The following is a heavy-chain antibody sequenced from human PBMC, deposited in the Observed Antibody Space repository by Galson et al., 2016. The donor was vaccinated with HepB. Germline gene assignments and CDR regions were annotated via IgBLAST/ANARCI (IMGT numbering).Heavy chain of an antibody. CDR3: AKVDAGWTYDY. V-gene: IGHV3-23*01. D-gene: IGHD3/OR15-3a*01. J-gene: IGHJ4*02. Sequence: SLRLSCAASGFTFTYYAMTWVRQAPGKGLEWVSGISGRGVDTHCADSVKGRFSISRDNSKNTLYLQLNNLRAEDTAVYYCAKVDAGWTYDYWGQGTLVTVSS. CDR2: ISGRGVDT. CDR1: GFTFTYYA.